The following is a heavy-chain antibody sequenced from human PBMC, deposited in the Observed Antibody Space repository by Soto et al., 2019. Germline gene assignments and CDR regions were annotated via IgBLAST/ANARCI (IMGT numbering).Heavy chain of an antibody. Sequence: GASVKVSCKASGYTFTSYGISWVRQAPGQGLEWMGWISAYNGNTNYAQKLQGRVTMTTDTSTSTAYMELGSLRSDDTAVYYCARDYLAGYCSGGSCPTVDDYWGQGTLVTVSS. CDR3: ARDYLAGYCSGGSCPTVDDY. CDR1: GYTFTSYG. J-gene: IGHJ4*02. CDR2: ISAYNGNT. D-gene: IGHD2-15*01. V-gene: IGHV1-18*01.